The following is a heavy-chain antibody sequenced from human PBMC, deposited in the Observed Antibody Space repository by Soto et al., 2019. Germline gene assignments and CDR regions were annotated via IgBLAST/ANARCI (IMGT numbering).Heavy chain of an antibody. D-gene: IGHD3-22*01. Sequence: GGSLRLSCAASGFTFNNYEMNWVRQSPGEGLEWVSYISGSGSTTYYSDSVRGRFTISRDNAKNSLYLQMNSLRVEDTAVYYCARDLRLFDRGSFYYHYHYGMDVWGQGTTVTVSS. V-gene: IGHV3-48*03. CDR3: ARDLRLFDRGSFYYHYHYGMDV. CDR2: ISGSGSTT. J-gene: IGHJ6*02. CDR1: GFTFNNYE.